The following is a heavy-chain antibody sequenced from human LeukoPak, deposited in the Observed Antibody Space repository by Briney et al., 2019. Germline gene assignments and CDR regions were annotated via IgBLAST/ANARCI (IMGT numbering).Heavy chain of an antibody. Sequence: GGSLRLSCAASGFTFDDYAMHWVRQAPGKGLEWVSGISWNSGSVGYADPVKGRFTISRDNAKNSLYLQMNSLRAEDTALYYCAKDASSIAARPEHWGQGTLVTVSS. D-gene: IGHD6-6*01. J-gene: IGHJ1*01. CDR3: AKDASSIAARPEH. CDR1: GFTFDDYA. V-gene: IGHV3-9*01. CDR2: ISWNSGSV.